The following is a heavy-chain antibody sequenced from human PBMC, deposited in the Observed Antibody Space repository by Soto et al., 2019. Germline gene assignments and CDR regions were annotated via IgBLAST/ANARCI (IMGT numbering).Heavy chain of an antibody. CDR2: VSCGGTDT. CDR1: GFTLSNFA. V-gene: IGHV3-30-3*01. D-gene: IGHD3-3*01. Sequence: QVQLVESGGGVVQPGRSLRLSCAASGFTLSNFAMHWVRQAPGKGLEWMAVVSCGGTDTYYADSVKGRFTISRDNSKNTVYLQLNSSRTEDTSVYDCARDPVHYGNEYYTFHDWGQGTLVTVSS. J-gene: IGHJ1*01. CDR3: ARDPVHYGNEYYTFHD.